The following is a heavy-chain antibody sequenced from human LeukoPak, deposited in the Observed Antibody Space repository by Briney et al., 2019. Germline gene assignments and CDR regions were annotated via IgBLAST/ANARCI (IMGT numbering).Heavy chain of an antibody. Sequence: GGSLRLSCAASGFTFSSYDMHWVRQATGKGLEWVSAIGTAGDTYYPGSVKGRFTISRENAKNSLCLQMNSLRVGDTAVYYCARGTRLGVVDYWGQGTLVTVSS. J-gene: IGHJ4*02. CDR1: GFTFSSYD. CDR2: IGTAGDT. V-gene: IGHV3-13*01. CDR3: ARGTRLGVVDY. D-gene: IGHD3-16*01.